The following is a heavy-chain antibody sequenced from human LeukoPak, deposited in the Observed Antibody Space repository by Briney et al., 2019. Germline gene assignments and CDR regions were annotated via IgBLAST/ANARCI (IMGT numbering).Heavy chain of an antibody. CDR3: ARSDYGSGSYSH. Sequence: ASVKVSCKASGYTFTGYYMHWVRQAPGQGLEWMGRINPNSGGTNYAQKFQVRVTMTRDTSISTAYMELSRLRSDDTAVYYCARSDYGSGSYSHWGQETLVTVSS. J-gene: IGHJ4*02. D-gene: IGHD3-10*01. CDR1: GYTFTGYY. CDR2: INPNSGGT. V-gene: IGHV1-2*06.